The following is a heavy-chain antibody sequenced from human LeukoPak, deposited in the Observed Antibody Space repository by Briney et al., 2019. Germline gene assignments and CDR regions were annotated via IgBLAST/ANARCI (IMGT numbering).Heavy chain of an antibody. CDR1: GFTFDDYG. J-gene: IGHJ4*02. CDR2: ISDSGGRT. Sequence: GGSLRLSCAASGFTFDDYGMSWVRQAPGKGLEWVSVISDSGGRTYYADSVKGRFTISRDNSKKTLYLQMNSLRPGDMVVYYCAKGDGFGLLWFAVVFDYLGQGALVTVSS. V-gene: IGHV3-23*01. CDR3: AKGDGFGLLWFAVVFDY. D-gene: IGHD3-10*01.